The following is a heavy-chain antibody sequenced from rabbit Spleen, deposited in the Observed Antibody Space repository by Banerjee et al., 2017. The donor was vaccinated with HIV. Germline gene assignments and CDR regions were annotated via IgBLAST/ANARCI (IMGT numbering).Heavy chain of an antibody. CDR1: GFSFSNKAV. CDR2: IYGGSSGNI. CDR3: AREKSGDHGHDL. J-gene: IGHJ3*01. V-gene: IGHV1S45*01. Sequence: QQQLVESGGGLVKPGASLTLTCKASGFSFSNKAVMCWVRQAPGKGLEWIACIYGGSSGNIYYASWAKGRITISKTSSATVTLQMTSLTAADTATYFCAREKSGDHGHDLWGQGTLVT. D-gene: IGHD3-1*01.